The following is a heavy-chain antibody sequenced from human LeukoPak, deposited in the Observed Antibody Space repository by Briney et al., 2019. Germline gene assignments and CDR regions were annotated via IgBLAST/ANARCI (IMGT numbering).Heavy chain of an antibody. Sequence: APVKVSCKPADSSFTTFGISWLTQSPGQGLEWMGWISPYTQNTNFAQKFQGRVTLTADISTSIAYMEVRRLRSDDTAVYYCARDEVTPTDPNSIDTWGQGTLVTVSS. CDR1: DSSFTTFG. CDR2: ISPYTQNT. J-gene: IGHJ5*02. V-gene: IGHV1-18*01. D-gene: IGHD1-1*01. CDR3: ARDEVTPTDPNSIDT.